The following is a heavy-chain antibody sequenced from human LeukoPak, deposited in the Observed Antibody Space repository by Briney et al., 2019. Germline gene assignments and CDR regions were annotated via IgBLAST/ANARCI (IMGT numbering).Heavy chain of an antibody. D-gene: IGHD2-21*02. CDR3: ARAAYCGGDCYTDYYYYYMDV. CDR2: INWNGGST. J-gene: IGHJ6*03. Sequence: GGSLRLSCAASGFTFDDYGMSWVRQAPGKGLEWVSGINWNGGSTGYADSVKGRFTISRDNAKNSLYLQMNSLRAEDTALYYCARAAYCGGDCYTDYYYYYMDVWGKGTTVTVSS. CDR1: GFTFDDYG. V-gene: IGHV3-20*04.